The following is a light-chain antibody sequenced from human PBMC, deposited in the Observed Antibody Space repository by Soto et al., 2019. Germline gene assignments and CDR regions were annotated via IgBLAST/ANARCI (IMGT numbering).Light chain of an antibody. CDR3: QSHETNNVV. Sequence: NFMLTQPHSVSESPGKTVIISCTRTSGSIAVNPVQWYQQRPGSSPTTLIYESNQRLSGVPDRFSGSIDSSSNSASLTISGLKTEDEADYYCQSHETNNVVFGGGTKLTVL. J-gene: IGLJ2*01. V-gene: IGLV6-57*01. CDR1: SGSIAVNP. CDR2: ESN.